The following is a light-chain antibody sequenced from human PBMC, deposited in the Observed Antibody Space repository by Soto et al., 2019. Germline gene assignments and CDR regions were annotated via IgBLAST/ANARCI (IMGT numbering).Light chain of an antibody. CDR2: AAS. CDR1: QGFSPS. V-gene: IGKV1-39*01. J-gene: IGKJ1*01. Sequence: IPFTESPAALSASVGDRVTIACRASQGFSPSLAWYQQKPGKAPKLLIYAASSLQSGVPSRFSGSGSGTDFTLTISSLQPEDFATYYCQQSYSTPWTFGQGTKVDIK. CDR3: QQSYSTPWT.